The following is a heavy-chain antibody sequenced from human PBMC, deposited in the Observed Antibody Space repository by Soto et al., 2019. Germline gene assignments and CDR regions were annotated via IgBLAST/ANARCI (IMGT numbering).Heavy chain of an antibody. CDR3: AKGPFSPIFEDYYLES. Sequence: QVHLAESGGGVVQPGTSLRLSCAASGFTFSVFGMHWVRQAPGKGLEWVAVISYDGRNTFYADSVEGRFTISRDNSKNTLYLLMDSLSPAGTSLYFCAKGPFSPIFEDYYLESWGQGTLVTVSS. CDR2: ISYDGRNT. CDR1: GFTFSVFG. J-gene: IGHJ4*02. V-gene: IGHV3-33*05.